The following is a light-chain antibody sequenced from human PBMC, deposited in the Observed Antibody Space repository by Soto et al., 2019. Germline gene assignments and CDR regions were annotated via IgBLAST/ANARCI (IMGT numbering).Light chain of an antibody. Sequence: QSVLTHPASMSGSPGQSITISCTATTSDVGTRNFVSCYQQHPTKAPKLMIYQVTNRRSGVSNRFSGSKSGNTASLTISGLQAEDEADYYCSSYTDSTNYVFGTGTKVTVL. V-gene: IGLV2-14*01. CDR3: SSYTDSTNYV. CDR2: QVT. CDR1: TSDVGTRNF. J-gene: IGLJ1*01.